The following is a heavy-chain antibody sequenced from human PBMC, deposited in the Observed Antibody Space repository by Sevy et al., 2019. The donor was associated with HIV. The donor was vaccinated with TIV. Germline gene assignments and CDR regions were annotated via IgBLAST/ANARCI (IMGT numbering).Heavy chain of an antibody. CDR2: ISAYNGKI. Sequence: ASVKVSCKASGYTFTSFAISWVRHAPGQGLEWVGWISAYNGKINYAQNFQGRVTMTTDTSTRTAYMELKSLRTDDTAVYYCARRGASEFDTSGFLSPWGQGTLVTVSS. D-gene: IGHD3-22*01. J-gene: IGHJ5*02. V-gene: IGHV1-18*01. CDR3: ARRGASEFDTSGFLSP. CDR1: GYTFTSFA.